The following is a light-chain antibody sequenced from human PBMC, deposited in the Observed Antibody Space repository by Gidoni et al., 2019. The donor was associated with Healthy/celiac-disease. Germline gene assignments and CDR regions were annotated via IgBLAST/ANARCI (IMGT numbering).Light chain of an antibody. CDR3: QQRSNWPT. Sequence: PGERATLSCRASQSVSSYLAWYQQKPGQAHRLLIYDASNRATGIPARFSGIGSGTDFTLTISSLEPEDFAVDYCQQRSNWPTFGGGTKVEIK. J-gene: IGKJ4*01. V-gene: IGKV3-11*01. CDR1: QSVSSY. CDR2: DAS.